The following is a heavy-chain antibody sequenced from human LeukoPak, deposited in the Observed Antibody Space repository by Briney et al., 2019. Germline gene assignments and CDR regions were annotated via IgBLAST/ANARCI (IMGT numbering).Heavy chain of an antibody. V-gene: IGHV1-46*01. CDR2: INPSGGST. D-gene: IGHD5-18*01. Sequence: ASVKVSCKASGYTFTSYYMHWVRQAPGQGLEWMGIINPSGGSTSYAQKFQGRVTMTRDTSTSTVYMELSSLRSGDTAVYYCAKDHSYGHPLYYFDYWGQGTLVTVSS. J-gene: IGHJ4*02. CDR3: AKDHSYGHPLYYFDY. CDR1: GYTFTSYY.